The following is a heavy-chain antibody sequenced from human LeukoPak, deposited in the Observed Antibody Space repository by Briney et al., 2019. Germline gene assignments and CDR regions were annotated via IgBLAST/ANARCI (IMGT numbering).Heavy chain of an antibody. V-gene: IGHV3-7*01. CDR2: IKQDGSEK. CDR1: GFTVSSNY. CDR3: ARINYYDSRGYWGGDYYYYGLDV. D-gene: IGHD3-22*01. Sequence: GGSLRLSCAASGFTVSSNYMSWVRQAPGKGLEWVANIKQDGSEKYYADSVKGRFTISRDNAKNSLYLQMNSLRAEDTAVYYCARINYYDSRGYWGGDYYYYGLDVWGQGTTVTVSS. J-gene: IGHJ6*02.